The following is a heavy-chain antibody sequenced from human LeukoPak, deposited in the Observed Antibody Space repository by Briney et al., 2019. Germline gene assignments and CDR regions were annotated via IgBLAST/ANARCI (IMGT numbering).Heavy chain of an antibody. CDR1: GFTFSNAW. CDR2: IESKTDGGTT. D-gene: IGHD3-3*01. J-gene: IGHJ6*03. CDR3: TTEPVLRFLEWLSNYYYMDV. V-gene: IGHV3-15*04. Sequence: PGGSLRLSCAASGFTFSNAWMSWVRQAPGKGLEWVGRIESKTDGGTTDYAAPVKGRFTISRDDSKNTLYLQMNSLKTEDTAVYYCTTEPVLRFLEWLSNYYYMDVWGKGTTVTVSS.